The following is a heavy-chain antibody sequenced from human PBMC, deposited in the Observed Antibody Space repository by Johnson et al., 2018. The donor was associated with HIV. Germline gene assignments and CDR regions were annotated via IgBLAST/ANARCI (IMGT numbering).Heavy chain of an antibody. CDR3: ARDSIVGASGGSAFDI. Sequence: QVQLVESRGVLVQPGGSLRLSCAASGFTVSSNEMSWVRQAPGKGLEWVAVIWFDGITTYYSDSVKGRFTISRDLSKNTLFLQMNSLRAEDTAVYYCARDSIVGASGGSAFDIWGQGTMVTVSS. J-gene: IGHJ3*02. D-gene: IGHD1-26*01. CDR1: GFTVSSNE. V-gene: IGHV3-33*08. CDR2: IWFDGITT.